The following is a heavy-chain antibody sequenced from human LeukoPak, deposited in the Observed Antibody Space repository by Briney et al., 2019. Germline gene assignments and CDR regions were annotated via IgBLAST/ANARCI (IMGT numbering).Heavy chain of an antibody. J-gene: IGHJ4*02. V-gene: IGHV4-59*08. Sequence: SQTLSLTCTVSGGSISTYYWSWIRQPPRKGLEWIGYMNNSGSTYYNPSLKSRVTISVDTSKNQFSLKMTSVTAADTGVYYCARSSRGAHYFDYWGQGTLVTVSS. CDR2: MNNSGST. D-gene: IGHD3-10*01. CDR1: GGSISTYY. CDR3: ARSSRGAHYFDY.